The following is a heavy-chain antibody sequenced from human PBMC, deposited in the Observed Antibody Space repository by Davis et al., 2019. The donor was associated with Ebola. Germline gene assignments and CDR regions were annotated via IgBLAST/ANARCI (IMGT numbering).Heavy chain of an antibody. CDR2: ILYGGTT. J-gene: IGHJ6*02. Sequence: MPSETLSLTCTVSGASISSDNFYWGWIRQPPGKGLEWIGEILYGGTTHYNPSLKSRVTISVDKSKNQFSLKLTSVTAADTAVYYCAREAEDYYGVDVWGQGTTVTVSS. V-gene: IGHV4-39*07. CDR1: GASISSDNFY. CDR3: AREAEDYYGVDV.